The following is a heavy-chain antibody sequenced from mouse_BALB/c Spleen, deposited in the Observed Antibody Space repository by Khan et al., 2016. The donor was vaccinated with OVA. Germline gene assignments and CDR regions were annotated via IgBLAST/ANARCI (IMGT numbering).Heavy chain of an antibody. CDR2: INPSTGYT. Sequence: QVRLQQSGAELAKPGASVKMSCTASGYTFTTYWMHWVKQRPGQGLERIGYINPSTGYTEYNQNFKDQATLTADESSSTAYMQLNSLTSEDSADYYGARRGLYGICAKWGQGTLVTVSA. V-gene: IGHV1-7*01. CDR1: GYTFTTYW. J-gene: IGHJ3*01. CDR3: ARRGLYGICAK. D-gene: IGHD2-1*01.